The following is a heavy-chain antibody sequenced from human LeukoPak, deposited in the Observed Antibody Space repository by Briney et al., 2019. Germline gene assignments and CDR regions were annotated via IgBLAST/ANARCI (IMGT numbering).Heavy chain of an antibody. V-gene: IGHV3-23*01. CDR2: IIDNGDRT. J-gene: IGHJ4*02. D-gene: IGHD3-10*01. Sequence: GGSLRLSCAASGFTLSRFDMNWVRQAPGKGLEWVATIIDNGDRTYYADSVRGRFTLSRDNSNNTLSLQMNSLRAEDTATYYCSRGITLVRGFTDFDYWGQGTLVTVSS. CDR3: SRGITLVRGFTDFDY. CDR1: GFTLSRFD.